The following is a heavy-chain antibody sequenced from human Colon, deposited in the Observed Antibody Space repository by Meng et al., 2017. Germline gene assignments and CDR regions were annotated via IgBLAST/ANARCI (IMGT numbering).Heavy chain of an antibody. V-gene: IGHV1-8*01. CDR2: MSTSSGNT. CDR1: GYTFTSYE. J-gene: IGHJ4*02. Sequence: QVLLVQSGAEVRTPGASVKVSCKATGYTFTSYELNWLRQAPGQGFEWMGGMSTSSGNTGYAQKFQGRVNMTRNISITTAYMELSSLRFDDTGVYYCARTATRWGQGTLVTVSS. CDR3: ARTATR.